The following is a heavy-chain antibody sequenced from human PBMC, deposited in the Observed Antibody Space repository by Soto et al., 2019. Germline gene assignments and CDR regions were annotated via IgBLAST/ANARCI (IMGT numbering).Heavy chain of an antibody. D-gene: IGHD6-13*01. CDR3: ARDNGIAGSFDP. J-gene: IGHJ5*02. CDR2: ITSSSTTI. Sequence: EMQLVESGGGLVQPGGSLRLSCAASGFTFSTYSMNWVRQAPGKGLEWISYITSSSTTIFYADSVKGRFTISIDNAKNSPYLQMNSLRDEYTAVYYCARDNGIAGSFDPWGQGTLVTVSS. V-gene: IGHV3-48*02. CDR1: GFTFSTYS.